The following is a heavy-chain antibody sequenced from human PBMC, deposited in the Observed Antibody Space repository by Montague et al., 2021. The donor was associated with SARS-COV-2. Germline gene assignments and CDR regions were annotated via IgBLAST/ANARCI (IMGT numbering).Heavy chain of an antibody. CDR3: ARAAVAGFPRFDP. Sequence: PALVTPTQTLTLTCTFSGFSLSTSGMCVSWIRQPPGKALEWLARIDWDDDKYYSTSLKTRLTISKDTSKNQVVLTMTNMDPVDTATYYCARAAVAGFPRFDPWGQGTLVTVSS. V-gene: IGHV2-70*11. CDR1: GFSLSTSGMC. J-gene: IGHJ5*02. CDR2: IDWDDDK. D-gene: IGHD6-19*01.